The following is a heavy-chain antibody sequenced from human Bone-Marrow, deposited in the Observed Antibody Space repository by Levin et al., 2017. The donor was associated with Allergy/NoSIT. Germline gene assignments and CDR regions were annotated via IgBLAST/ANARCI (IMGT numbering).Heavy chain of an antibody. Sequence: PSETLSLTCTVSGGSISSSSYYWGWIRQPPGKGLEWIGSIYYSGSTYYNPSLKSRVTISVDTSKNQFSLKLSSVTAADTAVYYCARVLGRVIQPVNWFDPWGQGTLVTVSS. CDR3: ARVLGRVIQPVNWFDP. V-gene: IGHV4-39*07. D-gene: IGHD5-18*01. CDR2: IYYSGST. CDR1: GGSISSSSYY. J-gene: IGHJ5*02.